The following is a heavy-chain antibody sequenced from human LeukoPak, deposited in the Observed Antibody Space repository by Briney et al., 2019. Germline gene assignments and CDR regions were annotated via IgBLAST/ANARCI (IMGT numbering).Heavy chain of an antibody. V-gene: IGHV1-69*13. CDR2: MTPRIGTG. D-gene: IGHD3-16*01. CDR3: ARVRSIMGGGYNFFDP. J-gene: IGHJ5*02. Sequence: SVKVSCKASGGIFTSKHITWVRQAPGQGLEGVGGMTPRIGTGNTAEKFQGRVAITADESTSTVYMESSSLTSDDTALYYCARVRSIMGGGYNFFDPWGQGTLVTVSS. CDR1: GGIFTSKH.